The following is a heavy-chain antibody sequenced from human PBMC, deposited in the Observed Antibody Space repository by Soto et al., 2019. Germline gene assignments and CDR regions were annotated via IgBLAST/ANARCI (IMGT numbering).Heavy chain of an antibody. Sequence: QLQLQESGSGLVKPSQTLSLTCAVSGGSISSGGYFWSWIRQPPGKGLEWIGYIYHSGSTYYNPSLQSRVTLSVDRSTNQFSLKLRSVTAAHTAVYYCARAGGLGAVAADYWGQGTLVPVSS. CDR2: IYHSGST. CDR3: ARAGGLGAVAADY. V-gene: IGHV4-30-2*01. CDR1: GGSISSGGYF. J-gene: IGHJ4*02. D-gene: IGHD6-19*01.